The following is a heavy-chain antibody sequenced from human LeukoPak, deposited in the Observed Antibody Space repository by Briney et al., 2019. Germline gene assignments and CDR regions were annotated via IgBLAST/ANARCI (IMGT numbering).Heavy chain of an antibody. V-gene: IGHV1-18*01. CDR1: GYTFTSYG. Sequence: GASVKVSCKASGYTFTSYGISWVRQAPGQGLEWMGWISAYNGNTNYAQKLQGRVTMTTDTSTSTAYMELRSLRSDDTAVYYCARTIVVVPAARDDWFDPWGQGTLVTVSS. D-gene: IGHD2-2*01. CDR3: ARTIVVVPAARDDWFDP. J-gene: IGHJ5*02. CDR2: ISAYNGNT.